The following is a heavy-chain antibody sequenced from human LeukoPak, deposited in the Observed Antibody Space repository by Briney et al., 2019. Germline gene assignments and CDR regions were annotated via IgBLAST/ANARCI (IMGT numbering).Heavy chain of an antibody. V-gene: IGHV3-23*01. D-gene: IGHD2-2*01. CDR3: AKDPRYCSSTSCYY. Sequence: GGSLRLSCAASGFTFSSYAMSWVRQAPGKGLEWVSVISGSGGSTYYADSVKGRFTISRDNSKNTLYLQTNSLRAEDTAVYYCAKDPRYCSSTSCYYWGQGTQVTVSS. CDR2: ISGSGGST. CDR1: GFTFSSYA. J-gene: IGHJ4*02.